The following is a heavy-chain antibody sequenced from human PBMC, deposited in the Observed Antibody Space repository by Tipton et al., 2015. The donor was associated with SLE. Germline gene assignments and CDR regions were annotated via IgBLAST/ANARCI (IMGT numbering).Heavy chain of an antibody. CDR2: IQFSGST. D-gene: IGHD1-1*01. J-gene: IGHJ3*02. CDR1: GGSIRSGGYF. Sequence: TLSLTCTVSGGSIRSGGYFWSWIRQHPGEGLEWIGDIQFSGSTYYNPSLKSRVSISVDTSKNQFSLKLSSVTAADTAVYYCASDGVWNPIWGQGTMVTVSS. V-gene: IGHV4-31*03. CDR3: ASDGVWNPI.